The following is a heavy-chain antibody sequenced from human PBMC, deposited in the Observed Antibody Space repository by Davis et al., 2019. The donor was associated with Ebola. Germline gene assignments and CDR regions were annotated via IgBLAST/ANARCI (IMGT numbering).Heavy chain of an antibody. CDR2: MSPNDGRT. D-gene: IGHD5-12*01. CDR1: GDTFTNYY. V-gene: IGHV1-46*03. J-gene: IGHJ3*02. CDR3: TTPGGQDSGYDVFDI. Sequence: ASVKVSCRAAGDTFTNYYRHWVRQSPGQGLEWRGVMSPNDGRTIYAQKLQGRVTVTRDTSTTTVYMDLSSLRSEDTALYYFTTPGGQDSGYDVFDIWGQGTMVPVSS.